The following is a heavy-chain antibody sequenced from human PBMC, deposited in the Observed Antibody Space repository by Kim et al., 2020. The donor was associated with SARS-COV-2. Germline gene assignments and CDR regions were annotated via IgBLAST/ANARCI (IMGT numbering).Heavy chain of an antibody. J-gene: IGHJ4*01. V-gene: IGHV3-49*03. CDR3: TRAPNSSGWMPPYDY. Sequence: GGSLRLSCTASGFTFGDYAMSWFRQAPGKGLEWVGFIRSKAYGGTTEYAASVKGRFTISRDDSKSIAYLQMNSLKTEDTAVYYCTRAPNSSGWMPPYDYWGHGTLVTFSS. CDR1: GFTFGDYA. D-gene: IGHD6-19*01. CDR2: IRSKAYGGTT.